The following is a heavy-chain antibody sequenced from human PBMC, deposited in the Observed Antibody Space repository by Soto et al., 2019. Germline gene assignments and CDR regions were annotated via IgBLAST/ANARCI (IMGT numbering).Heavy chain of an antibody. CDR3: AKDPNSVVVPAATGGMDV. V-gene: IGHV1-2*02. Sequence: QVQLVQSGAEVKKPGASVKVSCKASGYTFTDYYMHWVRQAPGQGLEWMGWINPNSGGTNYAQKFQGRVTMTRVTSISTAYMELSSLRSDDTALYYCAKDPNSVVVPAATGGMDVWGQGTTVTVSS. CDR2: INPNSGGT. CDR1: GYTFTDYY. D-gene: IGHD2-2*01. J-gene: IGHJ6*02.